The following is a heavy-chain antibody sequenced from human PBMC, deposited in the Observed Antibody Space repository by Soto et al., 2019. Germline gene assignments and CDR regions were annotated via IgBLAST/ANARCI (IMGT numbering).Heavy chain of an antibody. Sequence: ASVKVSCKASGYTFTSYYMHWVRQAPGQGLEWMGIINPSGGSTSYAQKFQGRVTMTRDTSTSTVYMELSSLRSEDTAVYYCATSTRRITIFGVVTPCNWFYRWGQGSRVTVSS. CDR2: INPSGGST. J-gene: IGHJ5*02. CDR1: GYTFTSYY. D-gene: IGHD3-3*01. V-gene: IGHV1-46*01. CDR3: ATSTRRITIFGVVTPCNWFYR.